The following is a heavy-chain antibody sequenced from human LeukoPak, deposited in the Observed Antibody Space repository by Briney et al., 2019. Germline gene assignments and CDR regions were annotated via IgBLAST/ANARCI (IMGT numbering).Heavy chain of an antibody. D-gene: IGHD2-15*01. CDR3: AKDWPRYCSGGSCSGY. CDR2: ISGSGGST. J-gene: IGHJ4*02. CDR1: GFTFSSYA. V-gene: IGHV3-23*01. Sequence: GGSLRLSCAASGFTFSSYAMSWVRQAPGKGLEWVSAISGSGGSTYYADSVTGRFTISRDNSKNTLYLQMNSLRAEDTAVYYCAKDWPRYCSGGSCSGYWGQGTLVTVSS.